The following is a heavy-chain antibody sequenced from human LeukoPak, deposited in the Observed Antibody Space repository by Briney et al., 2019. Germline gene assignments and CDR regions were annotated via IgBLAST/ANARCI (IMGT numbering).Heavy chain of an antibody. D-gene: IGHD3-3*01. CDR1: GGSISSYY. J-gene: IGHJ4*02. Sequence: SETLSLTCTVSGGSISSYYWSWIRQPPGKGLEWIGYIYYSGSTNYNPSLKSRVTISVDTSKNQFSLKLSSVPAADTAVYYCARHVFGNPGFSFDYWGQGTLVTVSS. CDR2: IYYSGST. CDR3: ARHVFGNPGFSFDY. V-gene: IGHV4-59*08.